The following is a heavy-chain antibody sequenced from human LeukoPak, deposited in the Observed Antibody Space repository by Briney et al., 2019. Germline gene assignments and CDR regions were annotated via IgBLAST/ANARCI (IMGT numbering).Heavy chain of an antibody. V-gene: IGHV5-51*01. Sequence: GESLKISCQTSGYTFTSYWIAWVRQVPGKGLEWMGIVYPADSDTKYSPSLRGQVTISADKSTGTAYLQWRSLKASDSGMYYCARQGNSYLTTGFYRGVWYSYMDVWGKGTAVTVSS. CDR1: GYTFTSYW. D-gene: IGHD3-9*01. J-gene: IGHJ6*03. CDR2: VYPADSDT. CDR3: ARQGNSYLTTGFYRGVWYSYMDV.